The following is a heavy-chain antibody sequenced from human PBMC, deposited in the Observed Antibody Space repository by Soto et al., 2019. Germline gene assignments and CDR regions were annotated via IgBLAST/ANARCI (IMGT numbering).Heavy chain of an antibody. Sequence: SVKVSCKASGGTFSSYAISWVRQAPGQGLEWMGGIIPIFGTANYAQKFQGRVTITEDESTSTAYMELSSLRSEDTAEYYCSISIVATVEGPHPDYCYYGMDVWGQGPTVAVSS. CDR3: SISIVATVEGPHPDYCYYGMDV. CDR1: GGTFSSYA. J-gene: IGHJ6*02. D-gene: IGHD5-12*01. CDR2: IIPIFGTA. V-gene: IGHV1-69*13.